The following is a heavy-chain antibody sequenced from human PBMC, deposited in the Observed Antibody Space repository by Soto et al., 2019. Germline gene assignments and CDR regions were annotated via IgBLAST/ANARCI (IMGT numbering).Heavy chain of an antibody. CDR1: GYTFTNYG. D-gene: IGHD6-13*01. Sequence: QVQLVQSGAELKKPGASVKVSCKASGYTFTNYGISWVRPAPGQGLEWMGWINTYHGNTKYAQKLQGRVTMTKDTSTSTAYMELTSLRSDDTAVYYCARSPGYSASWGYFYYGMKIWGQGTTVIVSS. V-gene: IGHV1-18*01. CDR2: INTYHGNT. CDR3: ARSPGYSASWGYFYYGMKI. J-gene: IGHJ6*02.